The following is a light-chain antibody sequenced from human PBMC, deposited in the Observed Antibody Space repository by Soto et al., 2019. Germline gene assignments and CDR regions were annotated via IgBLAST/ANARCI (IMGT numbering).Light chain of an antibody. J-gene: IGLJ1*01. V-gene: IGLV8-61*01. Sequence: QAVVTQESSFSVSPGGTVTLTCGLISGSVSTANNPNWYQQTPGLAPRTLIYSTSTRSSGVPDRFSGSILGNKAALTITGVQADDESDYYCALFMGNGISVFGTGPKVTVL. CDR1: SGSVSTANN. CDR3: ALFMGNGISV. CDR2: STS.